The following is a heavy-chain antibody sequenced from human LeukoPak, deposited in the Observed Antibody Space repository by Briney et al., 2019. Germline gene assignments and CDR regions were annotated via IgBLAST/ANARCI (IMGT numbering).Heavy chain of an antibody. CDR2: INQDGGEI. J-gene: IGHJ6*04. CDR3: AELGITMIGGV. V-gene: IGHV3-7*01. CDR1: GFTFSSSW. D-gene: IGHD3-10*02. Sequence: GGSLRLSCAASGFTFSSSWMTWVRQAPGKGLEWVASINQDGGEIHYVDSVKGRFTISRDNAKDSLYLQMNSLRAEDTAVYYCAELGITMIGGVWGKGTTVTISS.